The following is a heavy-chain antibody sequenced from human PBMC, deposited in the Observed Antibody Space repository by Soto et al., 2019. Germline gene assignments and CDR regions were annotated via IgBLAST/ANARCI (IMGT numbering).Heavy chain of an antibody. CDR2: INPNSGGT. Sequence: GASVKVSCKASGYTFTGYYMHWVRQAPGQGLEWMGWINPNSGGTNYAQKFQGWVTMTRDTSISTAYMELSRLRSDDTAVYYCARGPNPQEQLVFRYWGQGTLVTVSS. D-gene: IGHD6-6*01. J-gene: IGHJ4*02. CDR3: ARGPNPQEQLVFRY. CDR1: GYTFTGYY. V-gene: IGHV1-2*04.